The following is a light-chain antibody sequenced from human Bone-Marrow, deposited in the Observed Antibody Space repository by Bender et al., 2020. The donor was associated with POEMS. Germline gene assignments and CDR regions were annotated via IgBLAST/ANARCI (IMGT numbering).Light chain of an antibody. CDR3: TSYTTTDTWV. CDR1: TSNIGSNT. J-gene: IGLJ3*02. CDR2: TNN. Sequence: QSVLTQPPSASGTPGQRVTISCSGGTSNIGSNTVNWYQQVPGTAPKVLINTNNHRPSGVPDRFSASKSGTSASLAISGLQSEDEADYYCTSYTTTDTWVFGGGTKLTVL. V-gene: IGLV1-44*01.